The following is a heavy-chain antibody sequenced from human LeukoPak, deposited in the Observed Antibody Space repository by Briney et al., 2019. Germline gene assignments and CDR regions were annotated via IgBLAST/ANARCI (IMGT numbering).Heavy chain of an antibody. D-gene: IGHD1-26*01. CDR2: INHSGST. Sequence: KPSETLSLTCAVYGGFFSGYYWSWIRQPPGKGLEWIGEINHSGSTNYNPSLKSRVTISVDTSKNQFSLKLSSVTAADTAVYYCAREGAHSAFDIWGQGTMVTVSS. CDR3: AREGAHSAFDI. V-gene: IGHV4-34*01. CDR1: GGFFSGYY. J-gene: IGHJ3*02.